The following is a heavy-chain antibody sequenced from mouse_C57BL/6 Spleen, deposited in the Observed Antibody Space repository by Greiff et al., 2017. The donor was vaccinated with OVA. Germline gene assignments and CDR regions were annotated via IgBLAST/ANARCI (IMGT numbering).Heavy chain of an antibody. D-gene: IGHD4-1*01. CDR3: AREGSGRRYYYAMDY. J-gene: IGHJ4*01. CDR1: GYTFTSYW. V-gene: IGHV1-53*01. CDR2: INPSNGGT. Sequence: QVQLQQPGTELVKPGASVKLSCKASGYTFTSYWMHWVKQRPGQGLEWIGNINPSNGGTNYNEKFKSKDTLTVDKSSRTAYMQLSSLTSEDSAVYYCAREGSGRRYYYAMDYWGQGTSVTVSS.